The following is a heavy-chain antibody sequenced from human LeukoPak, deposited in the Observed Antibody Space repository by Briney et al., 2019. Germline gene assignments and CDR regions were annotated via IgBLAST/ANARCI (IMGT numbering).Heavy chain of an antibody. Sequence: GGSLRLSCAASGFTFSNYYMSWLRQAPEKGLEWVSAVSGSGGNTHYSDSVKGRFTISRDNSKNTLFLQMNSLRAEDTAVYYCGREDKSTGGLIHIDYWGQGTRVTVSS. CDR3: GREDKSTGGLIHIDY. V-gene: IGHV3-23*01. CDR1: GFTFSNYY. CDR2: VSGSGGNT. D-gene: IGHD1-14*01. J-gene: IGHJ4*02.